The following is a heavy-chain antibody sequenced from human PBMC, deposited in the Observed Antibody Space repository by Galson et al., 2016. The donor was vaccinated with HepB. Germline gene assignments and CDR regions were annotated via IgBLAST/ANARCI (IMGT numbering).Heavy chain of an antibody. J-gene: IGHJ4*02. V-gene: IGHV3-30*03. CDR2: ISYDGSNK. CDR1: GFTFSSYG. D-gene: IGHD3-22*01. CDR3: ARDINLYDSSGYYYNPSRNADY. Sequence: SLRLSCAASGFTFSSYGMHWVRQAPGKGLEWVAVISYDGSNKYYTDSVKGRFTISRDNSKNTLYLKMNSLRAEDTAVYYCARDINLYDSSGYYYNPSRNADYWGQGTLVTVSS.